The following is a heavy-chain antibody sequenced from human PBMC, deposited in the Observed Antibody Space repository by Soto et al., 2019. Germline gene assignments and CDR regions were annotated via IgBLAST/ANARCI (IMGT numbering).Heavy chain of an antibody. CDR2: IYSGGST. CDR3: AREGYSRSFNYYCDMDV. D-gene: IGHD6-6*01. Sequence: PGGSLRLSCAASGFTVSSNYMSWVRQAPGKGLEWVAVIYSGGSTYYADSVKGRFTISRDNSKNTLYLQMNSLRAQDTAVYYCAREGYSRSFNYYCDMDVWGQGTTVTVSS. CDR1: GFTVSSNY. V-gene: IGHV3-53*01. J-gene: IGHJ6*02.